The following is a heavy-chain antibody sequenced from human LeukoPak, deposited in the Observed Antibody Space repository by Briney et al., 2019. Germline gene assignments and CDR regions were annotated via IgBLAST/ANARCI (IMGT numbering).Heavy chain of an antibody. CDR2: ISSSRSYI. CDR3: ARDAIVGATFDY. CDR1: GFTFSSYS. D-gene: IGHD1-26*01. V-gene: IGHV3-21*01. J-gene: IGHJ4*02. Sequence: GGSLRLSCAASGFTFSSYSMDWVRQAPGKGLEWVSSISSSRSYIYYADSVKGRFTISRDNAKNSLYLQMNSLRAEDTAVYYCARDAIVGATFDYWGQGTLVTVSS.